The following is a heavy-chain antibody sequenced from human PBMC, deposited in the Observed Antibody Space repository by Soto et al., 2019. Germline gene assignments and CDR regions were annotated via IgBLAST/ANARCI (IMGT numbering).Heavy chain of an antibody. V-gene: IGHV4-34*01. CDR3: ARKIPHKVTISRDTRRSEDQRFDP. D-gene: IGHD3-9*01. J-gene: IGHJ5*02. CDR2: INHSGST. Sequence: QVQLQQWGAGLLKPSETLSLTCAVYGGSFSGYYWSWIRQPPGKGLEWIGEINHSGSTNYNPSLKSRVTISVDTSKNQFSLKLSSVAAADTAVYYCARKIPHKVTISRDTRRSEDQRFDPWGQGTLVTVSS. CDR1: GGSFSGYY.